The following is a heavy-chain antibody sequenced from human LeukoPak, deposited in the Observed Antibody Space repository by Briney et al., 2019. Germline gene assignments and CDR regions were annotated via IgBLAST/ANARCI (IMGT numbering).Heavy chain of an antibody. CDR2: IWYDGSNK. CDR3: ARDWELGYCSSTSCSLGMDV. CDR1: GFTFSSYG. J-gene: IGHJ6*02. V-gene: IGHV3-33*01. Sequence: GGSLRLSCAASGFTFSSYGMHWVRQAPGKGLEWVAVIWYDGSNKYYADSVKGRFTISRDNSKNTLYLQMNSLRAEDTAVYYCARDWELGYCSSTSCSLGMDVWGQGTTVTVSS. D-gene: IGHD2-2*01.